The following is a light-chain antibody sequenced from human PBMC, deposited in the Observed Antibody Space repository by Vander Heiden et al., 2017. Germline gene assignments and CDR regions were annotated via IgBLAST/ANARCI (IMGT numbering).Light chain of an antibody. J-gene: IGLJ1*01. V-gene: IGLV1-44*01. Sequence: QSVLAQPPSASGTPGQTVTIPCSGSSSTIGRNTVNWYKQLPGTAPDLLIYNVDQWPSGVPGRVSGSKSGASASLAISDLQSDDEADYYCASWDDSLNTYVFGSGTKVILL. CDR2: NVD. CDR1: SSTIGRNT. CDR3: ASWDDSLNTYV.